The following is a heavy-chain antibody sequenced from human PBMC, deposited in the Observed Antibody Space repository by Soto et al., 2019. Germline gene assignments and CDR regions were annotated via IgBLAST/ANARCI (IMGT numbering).Heavy chain of an antibody. D-gene: IGHD3-22*01. J-gene: IGHJ5*01. CDR2: INHSGRV. V-gene: IGHV4-34*01. CDR1: GGSFSGHS. CDR3: TTRAYDTNGYYRFDP. Sequence: PSETLSLICAVYGGSFSGHSWTWIRQSPGKGLEWIGDINHSGRVNYSPSLKSRVTISLDTSKNQSSLTLSAVTAADTAMYYCTTRAYDTNGYYRFDPWGQGTRVTVSS.